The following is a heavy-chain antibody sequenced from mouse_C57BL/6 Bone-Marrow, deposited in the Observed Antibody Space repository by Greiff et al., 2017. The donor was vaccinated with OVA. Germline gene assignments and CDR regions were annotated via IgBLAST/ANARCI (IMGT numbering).Heavy chain of an antibody. Sequence: EVKLVESGGGLVQPGGSMKLSCAASGFTFSDAWMDWVRQSPEKGLEWVAEIRNKANNHATYYAESVKGRFTISRDDSKSSVYLQINSLRAEDTGIYYFTGCLLRGYYAMDYWGQGTSVTVSS. D-gene: IGHD1-1*01. CDR1: GFTFSDAW. CDR2: IRNKANNHAT. J-gene: IGHJ4*01. V-gene: IGHV6-6*01. CDR3: TGCLLRGYYAMDY.